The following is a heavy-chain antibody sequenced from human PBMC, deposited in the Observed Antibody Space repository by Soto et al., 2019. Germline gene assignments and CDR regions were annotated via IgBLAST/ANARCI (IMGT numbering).Heavy chain of an antibody. CDR1: GGSFGGYY. V-gene: IGHV4-34*01. CDR3: ARGGITIFGVVYSLGMDV. J-gene: IGHJ6*02. Sequence: SETLSLTCAVYGGSFGGYYWSWIRQPPGKGLEWIGEINHSGSTNYNPSLKSRVTISVDTSKNQFSLKLSSVTAADTAVYYCARGGITIFGVVYSLGMDVWGQGTTVTVSS. CDR2: INHSGST. D-gene: IGHD3-3*01.